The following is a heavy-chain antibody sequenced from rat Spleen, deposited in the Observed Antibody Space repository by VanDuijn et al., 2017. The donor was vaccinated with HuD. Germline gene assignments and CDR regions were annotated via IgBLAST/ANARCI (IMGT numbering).Heavy chain of an antibody. Sequence: EVQLVESGGGLVEPGRSLKLSCAASGFAFRNYGMAWVRQTLTKGLEWVAFINIGGGDTYYRDSVKGRFTLSRDNAKNTQYLQMDRLRSEDTATYFCTSGDSYYGYRIPYWFAYWGQGVMVTVSS. CDR2: INIGGGDT. CDR3: TSGDSYYGYRIPYWFAY. CDR1: GFAFRNYG. V-gene: IGHV5S14*01. D-gene: IGHD1-7*01. J-gene: IGHJ2*01.